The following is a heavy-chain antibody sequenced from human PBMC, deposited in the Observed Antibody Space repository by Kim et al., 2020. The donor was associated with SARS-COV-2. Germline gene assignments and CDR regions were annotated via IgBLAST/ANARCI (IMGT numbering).Heavy chain of an antibody. D-gene: IGHD2-2*01. CDR3: ARSPDCSSTSCYVSLDYYYYGMDV. V-gene: IGHV3-7*01. CDR1: GFTFSSYW. J-gene: IGHJ6*02. Sequence: GGSLRLSCAASGFTFSSYWMSWVRQAPGKGLEWVANIKQDGSEKYYVDSVKGRFTISRDNAKNSLYLQMNSLRAEDTDVYYCARSPDCSSTSCYVSLDYYYYGMDVWGQGTTVTVSS. CDR2: IKQDGSEK.